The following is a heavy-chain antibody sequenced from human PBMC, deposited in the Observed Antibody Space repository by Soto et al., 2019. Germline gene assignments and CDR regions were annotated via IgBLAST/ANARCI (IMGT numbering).Heavy chain of an antibody. Sequence: EVQLVESGGGLVKPGGSLRLSCAASGFTFSNAWMSWVRQAPGKGLEWVGRIKSKTDGGTTDYAAPVKGRFTISRDDSKNTLYLQMNSLKTEDTAVYYCNTRADSPPLGNYYYYMDVWGKGTTVTVSS. CDR3: NTRADSPPLGNYYYYMDV. J-gene: IGHJ6*03. CDR2: IKSKTDGGTT. D-gene: IGHD3-16*01. V-gene: IGHV3-15*01. CDR1: GFTFSNAW.